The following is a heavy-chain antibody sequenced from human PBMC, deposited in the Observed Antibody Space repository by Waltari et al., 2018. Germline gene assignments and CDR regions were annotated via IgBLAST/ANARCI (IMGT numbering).Heavy chain of an antibody. J-gene: IGHJ6*03. Sequence: QVQLVQSGAEVKKPGASVKVSCKASGYTFTSYDINWVRQATGQGLEWMGWMNPNSGNTGYAQKFQGRVTMTRNTSISTAYTELSSLRSEDTAVYYCASGPKYYYYMDVWGKGTTVTVSS. CDR3: ASGPKYYYYMDV. CDR1: GYTFTSYD. V-gene: IGHV1-8*01. CDR2: MNPNSGNT.